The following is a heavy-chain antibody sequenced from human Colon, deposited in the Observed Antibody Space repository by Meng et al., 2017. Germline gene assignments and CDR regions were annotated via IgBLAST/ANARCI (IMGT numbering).Heavy chain of an antibody. J-gene: IGHJ4*02. CDR2: VYHRGDT. CDR1: GDSISSDIW. Sequence: QAQLPEPGQELLKPSGTLSLTCTVSGDSISSDIWWSWVRQPPGKGLEWIGEVYHRGDTNYNPSLKSRVVISVDRSKNQFSLNLSSVTAADTAVYYCGRDQGRQLINHWGQGTLVTVSS. CDR3: GRDQGRQLINH. D-gene: IGHD1-1*01. V-gene: IGHV4-4*02.